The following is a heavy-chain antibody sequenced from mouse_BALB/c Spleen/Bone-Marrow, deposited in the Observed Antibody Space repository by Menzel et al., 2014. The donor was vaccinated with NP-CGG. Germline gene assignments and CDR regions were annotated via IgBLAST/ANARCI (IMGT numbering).Heavy chain of an antibody. J-gene: IGHJ2*01. CDR1: GFTFSNFG. CDR3: ARSHFYGNYFDY. D-gene: IGHD2-1*01. Sequence: EVMLVESGGGLVQPGGSRKLSCAASGFTFSNFGMRWFRQSPEKGLEWVAFVSTGSTIIYYADTVKGRFTISRDNPGNTLFLQMTSLRSEDTAIYYCARSHFYGNYFDYWGQGTTLTVSS. V-gene: IGHV5-17*02. CDR2: VSTGSTII.